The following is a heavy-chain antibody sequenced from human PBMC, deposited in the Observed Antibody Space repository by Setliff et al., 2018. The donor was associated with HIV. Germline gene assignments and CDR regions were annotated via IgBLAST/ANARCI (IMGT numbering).Heavy chain of an antibody. D-gene: IGHD6-19*01. V-gene: IGHV3-9*01. Sequence: GGSLRLSCTASGFTFDNYAMHWVRQAPGKGLEWVSGVTWNSGDIGYADSVKGRFTISRDNAQNSLYLQVNSLRPEDTALYYCAKSSLGFNSGWYGGFDHCGQGTLVTVSS. CDR1: GFTFDNYA. J-gene: IGHJ4*02. CDR2: VTWNSGDI. CDR3: AKSSLGFNSGWYGGFDH.